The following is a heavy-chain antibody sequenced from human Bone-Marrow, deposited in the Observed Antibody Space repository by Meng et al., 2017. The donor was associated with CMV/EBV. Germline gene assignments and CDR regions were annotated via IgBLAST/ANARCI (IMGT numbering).Heavy chain of an antibody. CDR2: IRYDGSNK. V-gene: IGHV3-30*02. CDR1: GFTFSSYG. CDR3: AKDWYYYYGMVV. Sequence: GSLRLSCAASGFTFSSYGMHWVRQAPGKGLEWVAFIRYDGSNKYYADSVKGRFTISRDNSKNTLYLQMNSLRAEDTAVYYCAKDWYYYYGMVVWGPGTTVTRFS. J-gene: IGHJ6*01.